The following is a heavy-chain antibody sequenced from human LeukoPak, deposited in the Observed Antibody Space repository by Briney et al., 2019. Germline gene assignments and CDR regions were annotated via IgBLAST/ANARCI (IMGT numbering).Heavy chain of an antibody. CDR3: ANIDRSSSSLDY. CDR2: IYYSGST. V-gene: IGHV4-39*01. D-gene: IGHD6-6*01. Sequence: SETLSLTCTVSGGSISSSSYYWGWIRQPPGKGLEWIGSIYYSGSTYYNPSLKSRVTISVDTSKNQFSLKLSSVTAADTAVYYCANIDRSSSSLDYWGQGTLVTVSS. CDR1: GGSISSSSYY. J-gene: IGHJ4*02.